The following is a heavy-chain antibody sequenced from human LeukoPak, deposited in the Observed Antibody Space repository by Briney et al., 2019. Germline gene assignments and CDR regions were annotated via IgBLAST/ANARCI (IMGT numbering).Heavy chain of an antibody. CDR1: GGTFSSYA. D-gene: IGHD1-14*01. Sequence: ASVKVSCKASGGTFSSYAISWVRQAPGQGLEWMGRIIPILGVANYAQKFQGRVTMTRNTSISTAYMELSSLRSEDTAVYYCARLCYAGTGSYWGQGTLVTVSS. CDR3: ARLCYAGTGSY. CDR2: IIPILGVA. V-gene: IGHV1-69*04. J-gene: IGHJ4*02.